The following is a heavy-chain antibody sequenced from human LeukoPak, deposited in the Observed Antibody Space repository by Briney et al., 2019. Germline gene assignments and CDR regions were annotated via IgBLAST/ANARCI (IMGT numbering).Heavy chain of an antibody. J-gene: IGHJ5*01. V-gene: IGHV3-48*03. Sequence: GGSLRLSCAASGFTFSSYEMHWVRQAPGKGLEWVSYISSSDDTIYYADSVKGRFTISRDNAKNSLYLQMNSLRVEDTAVYYCAQGTWLDSWGQGTLVTVSS. CDR2: ISSSDDTI. CDR1: GFTFSSYE. CDR3: AQGTWLDS.